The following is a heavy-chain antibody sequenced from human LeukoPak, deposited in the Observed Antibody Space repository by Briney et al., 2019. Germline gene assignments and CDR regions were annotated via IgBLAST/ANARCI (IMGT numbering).Heavy chain of an antibody. CDR3: ARLYYGSGSYYLYNWFDP. CDR1: GYTFTLYY. D-gene: IGHD3-10*01. J-gene: IGHJ5*02. CDR2: INPGGGST. V-gene: IGHV1-46*01. Sequence: ASVKVSCKASGYTFTLYYIHWVRQAPGQGLEWMGMINPGGGSTNYAQKFQGRVTITADESTSTAYMELSSLRSEDTAVYYCARLYYGSGSYYLYNWFDPWGQGTLVTVSS.